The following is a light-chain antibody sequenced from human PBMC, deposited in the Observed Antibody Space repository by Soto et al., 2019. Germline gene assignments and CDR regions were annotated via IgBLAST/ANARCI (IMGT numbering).Light chain of an antibody. Sequence: DSQLTQSPSSVSASLGDRVTITCRARQGMSSWLAWYQQKPGKAPKLLTYAASSLQSGVPSRFSGSGSGTDFTLTVSSLQPEDFATDYCQQANSFPLTGGGGTKVEIK. V-gene: IGKV1-12*01. CDR3: QQANSFPLT. CDR1: QGMSSW. CDR2: AAS. J-gene: IGKJ4*01.